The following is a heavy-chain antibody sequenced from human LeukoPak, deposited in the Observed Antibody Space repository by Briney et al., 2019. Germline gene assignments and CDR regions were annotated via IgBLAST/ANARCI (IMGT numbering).Heavy chain of an antibody. J-gene: IGHJ4*02. CDR1: GFTLTSYG. CDR2: ISYDGSNK. D-gene: IGHD3-10*01. V-gene: IGHV3-30*19. Sequence: GGSLRLSCEASGFTLTSYGIHRVRQAPGKGLEWVAVISYDGSNKYYADSVKGRFAISRDNSKNTVYLQMNSLRAEDTAVYYCARNYASGTYDFGYWGQGALVTVSS. CDR3: ARNYASGTYDFGY.